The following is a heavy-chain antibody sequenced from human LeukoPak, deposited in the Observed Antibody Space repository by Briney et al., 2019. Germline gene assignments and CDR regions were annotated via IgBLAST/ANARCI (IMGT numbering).Heavy chain of an antibody. D-gene: IGHD6-6*01. V-gene: IGHV3-30*02. Sequence: GGSLRLSCAASGFTFSNYGMHWVRQAPGKGLEWVAFIRYDGDNQYYADSVKGRFTISRDNSKNTLYLQMNSLRPEDTAVYYCANPQYLEDRPDPPFDYWGQGTLVTVSS. CDR3: ANPQYLEDRPDPPFDY. CDR2: IRYDGDNQ. J-gene: IGHJ4*02. CDR1: GFTFSNYG.